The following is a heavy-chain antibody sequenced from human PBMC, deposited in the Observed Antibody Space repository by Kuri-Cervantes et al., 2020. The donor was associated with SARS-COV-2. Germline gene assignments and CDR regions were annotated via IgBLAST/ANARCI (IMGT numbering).Heavy chain of an antibody. V-gene: IGHV4-59*12. D-gene: IGHD4-17*01. CDR3: ARPRYGDYDGAFDI. CDR1: GGSIRSYY. Sequence: SETLSLTCTVSGGSIRSYYWSWIRQPPGKGLEWIGYIYYSGSTNYNPSLKSRVTISVDTSKNQFSLKLSSVTAADTAVYYCARPRYGDYDGAFDIWGQGTMVTVSS. CDR2: IYYSGST. J-gene: IGHJ3*02.